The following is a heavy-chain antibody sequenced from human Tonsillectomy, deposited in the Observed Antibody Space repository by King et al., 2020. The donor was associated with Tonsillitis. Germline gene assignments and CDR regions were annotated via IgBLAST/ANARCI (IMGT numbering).Heavy chain of an antibody. D-gene: IGHD3-16*02. CDR2: ISYDANNK. CDR1: GFIFNTYA. V-gene: IGHV3-30-3*01. J-gene: IGHJ4*02. CDR3: ARTVVMVTYGGVFVLPPDY. Sequence: QVQLVESGGGVVQPGGSLRLSCVASGFIFNTYAMHWVRQAPGKGLEWVAVISYDANNKYYADSVKGRFSISRDNSRNMLYLQMNSLRPDDSAVYYCARTVVMVTYGGVFVLPPDYWGQGTLVTVSS.